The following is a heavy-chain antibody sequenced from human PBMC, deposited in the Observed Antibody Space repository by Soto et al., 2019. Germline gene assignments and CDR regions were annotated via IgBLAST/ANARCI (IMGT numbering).Heavy chain of an antibody. CDR1: GGTFSSYA. CDR3: AGWFWRGYSDRRHGNYFDY. D-gene: IGHD3-3*01. J-gene: IGHJ4*02. CDR2: IIPIFGTA. Sequence: QVQLVQSGAEVKKPGSSVKVSCKASGGTFSSYAISWVRQAPGQGLEWMGGIIPIFGTANYAQKFQGRVTITAAESKSTAYMELSSLRAEDTAVDYCAGWFWRGYSDRRHGNYFDYWGQGTLVTVSS. V-gene: IGHV1-69*01.